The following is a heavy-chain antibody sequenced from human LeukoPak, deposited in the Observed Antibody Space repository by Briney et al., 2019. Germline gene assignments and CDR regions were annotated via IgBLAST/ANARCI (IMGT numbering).Heavy chain of an antibody. D-gene: IGHD3-3*01. CDR1: GFTFSSYA. Sequence: GGSLRLSCAASGFTFSSYAMHWVRQAPGKGLEWVAIISYDGSNEYYADSVKGRFTISRDNSKNTLYLQMNSLRAEDTAVYYCAKVLEYYFDYWGQGTLVTVSS. J-gene: IGHJ4*02. V-gene: IGHV3-30*04. CDR3: AKVLEYYFDY. CDR2: ISYDGSNE.